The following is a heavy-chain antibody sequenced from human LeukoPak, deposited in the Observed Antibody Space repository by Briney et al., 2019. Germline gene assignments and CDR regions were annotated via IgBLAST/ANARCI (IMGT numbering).Heavy chain of an antibody. J-gene: IGHJ3*02. CDR2: INPSGGST. D-gene: IGHD3-10*01. CDR1: GYTFTSYY. CDR3: ASDYEGTMVRGEYAFDI. Sequence: ASVKVSCKASGYTFTSYYMHWVRQAPGQGLEWMGIINPSGGSTSYAQKFQGRVTMTRDMSTSTVYMELSSLRSEDTAVYYCASDYEGTMVRGEYAFDIWDQGTMVTVSS. V-gene: IGHV1-46*01.